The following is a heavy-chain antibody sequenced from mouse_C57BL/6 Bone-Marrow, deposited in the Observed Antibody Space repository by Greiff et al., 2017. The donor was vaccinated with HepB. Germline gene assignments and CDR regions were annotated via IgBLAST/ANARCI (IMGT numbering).Heavy chain of an antibody. CDR3: ARRGMGCLLDYFDY. CDR2: INPNNGGT. CDR1: GYTFTDYN. Sequence: VQLQQSGPELVKPGASVKMSCKASGYTFTDYNMHWVKQSHGKSLEWIGYINPNNGGTSYNQKFKGKATLTVNKSSSTAYMELRSLTSEESAVYYCARRGMGCLLDYFDYWGQGTTLTVSS. J-gene: IGHJ2*01. V-gene: IGHV1-22*01. D-gene: IGHD2-3*01.